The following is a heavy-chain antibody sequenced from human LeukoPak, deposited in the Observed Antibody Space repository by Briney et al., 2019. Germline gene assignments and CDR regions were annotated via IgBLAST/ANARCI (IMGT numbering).Heavy chain of an antibody. CDR3: AREVPAATSNWFDP. V-gene: IGHV4-34*01. CDR2: INHSGST. Sequence: SGTLSLTCAVYGGSFSGYYWSWIRQPPGKGLEWIGEINHSGSTNYNPSLKSRVTISVDKSKNQFSLKLSSVTAADTAVYYCAREVPAATSNWFDPWGQGTLVTVSS. D-gene: IGHD2-2*01. CDR1: GGSFSGYY. J-gene: IGHJ5*02.